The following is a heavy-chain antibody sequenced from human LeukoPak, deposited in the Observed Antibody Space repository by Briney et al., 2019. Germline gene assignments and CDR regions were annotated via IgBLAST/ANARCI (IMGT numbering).Heavy chain of an antibody. CDR2: ISSSGSTI. Sequence: PGGSLRLSCAASGFTFSDYYMSWIRQAPGKGLEWVSYISSSGSTIYYADSVKGRFTISRDNAKNSLYLQMNSLRAEDTAVYYCARGVVPAAIFYYYYYYMDVWGKGTTVTISS. V-gene: IGHV3-11*01. J-gene: IGHJ6*03. CDR1: GFTFSDYY. CDR3: ARGVVPAAIFYYYYYYMDV. D-gene: IGHD2-2*01.